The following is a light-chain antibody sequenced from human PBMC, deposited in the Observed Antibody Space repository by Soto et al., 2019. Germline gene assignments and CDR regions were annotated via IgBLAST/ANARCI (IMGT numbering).Light chain of an antibody. J-gene: IGKJ4*01. Sequence: DIRMAQSPSTLSASVGDRVTITCRASQGISCWLAWYQQKPGKAPKLLIYDASSLESGVPSRFSGSGSGTEFTLTISSLRPDDFATYYCQQTNTFPLTFGGGTKVDIK. CDR3: QQTNTFPLT. CDR2: DAS. V-gene: IGKV1-5*01. CDR1: QGISCW.